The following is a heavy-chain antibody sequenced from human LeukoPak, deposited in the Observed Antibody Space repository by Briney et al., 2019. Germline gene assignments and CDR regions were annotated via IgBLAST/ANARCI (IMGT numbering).Heavy chain of an antibody. Sequence: GGSLRLSCAASGFTFSSYGMHWVRQAPGKGLEWVAVISDDGSNKYYVDSVKGRFTISGDNSKNTLYLQMSGLRVEDTAVYYCAKGLSGSSWYLNWFDPWGQGTLVTVSS. J-gene: IGHJ5*02. CDR1: GFTFSSYG. CDR3: AKGLSGSSWYLNWFDP. V-gene: IGHV3-30*18. CDR2: ISDDGSNK. D-gene: IGHD6-13*01.